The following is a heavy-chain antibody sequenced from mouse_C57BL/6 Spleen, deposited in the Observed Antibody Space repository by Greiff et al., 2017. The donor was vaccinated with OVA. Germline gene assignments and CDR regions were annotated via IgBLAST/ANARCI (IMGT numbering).Heavy chain of an antibody. V-gene: IGHV1-15*01. D-gene: IGHD2-3*01. CDR3: TRGPDGYSFDY. Sequence: QVQLQQSGAELVRPGASVTLSCKASGYTFNDYEMHWVKQTPVHGLEWIGAIDPETGGTAYNQKFKGKAILTADKSSSTAYMELRSLTSEDSAVYYCTRGPDGYSFDYWGQGTTLTVSS. CDR2: IDPETGGT. CDR1: GYTFNDYE. J-gene: IGHJ2*01.